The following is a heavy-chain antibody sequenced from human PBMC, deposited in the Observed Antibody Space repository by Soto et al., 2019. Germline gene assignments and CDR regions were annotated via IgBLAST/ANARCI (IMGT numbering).Heavy chain of an antibody. CDR2: INLRGNT. V-gene: IGHV4-34*01. CDR3: ARTHYSMDV. Sequence: SLTCAVYGGSFSDFHWSWIRQPPGKGLEWIAEINLRGNTNYNPSLKSRVTMSVDTSQNQFSLKMTSVTAADTAVYYCARTHYSMDVWDKGTTVTVSS. J-gene: IGHJ6*03. CDR1: GGSFSDFH.